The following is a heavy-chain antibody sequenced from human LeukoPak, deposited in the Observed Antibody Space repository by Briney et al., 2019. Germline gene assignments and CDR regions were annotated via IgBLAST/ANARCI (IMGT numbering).Heavy chain of an antibody. CDR2: ISTYNGDT. CDR3: ARLKLLLRSPVLYYGMDV. Sequence: GASVKVSCKASGYTFTSYGISWVRQAPGQGLEWMGWISTYNGDTNYAQKLQGRVTMTTDTSTSTAYMELRSLRSDDTAVYYCARLKLLLRSPVLYYGMDVWGQGTTVTVSS. CDR1: GYTFTSYG. J-gene: IGHJ6*02. D-gene: IGHD2-15*01. V-gene: IGHV1-18*01.